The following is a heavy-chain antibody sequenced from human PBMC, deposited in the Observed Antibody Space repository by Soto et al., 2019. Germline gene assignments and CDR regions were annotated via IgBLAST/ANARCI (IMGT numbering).Heavy chain of an antibody. CDR1: GFTFSNYA. Sequence: EVEVLESGGGLVQPGGSLRLSCATSGFTFSNYAMYWVRQAPGKGLEWVSRISGGSGNIDYADSVKGRFTISRDNSKNTLYLQMNGLRADDTAVYYCAKGNGFPYGCLASWGQGTLVTVSS. CDR3: AKGNGFPYGCLAS. V-gene: IGHV3-23*01. D-gene: IGHD3-10*01. CDR2: ISGGSGNI. J-gene: IGHJ4*02.